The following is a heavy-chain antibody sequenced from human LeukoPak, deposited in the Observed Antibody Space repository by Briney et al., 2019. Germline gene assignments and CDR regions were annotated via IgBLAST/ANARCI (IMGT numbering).Heavy chain of an antibody. CDR2: ISGSSSYI. V-gene: IGHV3-21*01. J-gene: IGHJ4*02. D-gene: IGHD2-15*01. CDR3: ARDHEAYCSGGSCSHYDY. CDR1: GFTFSTYG. Sequence: GGSLRLSCAASGFTFSTYGMNWVRQAPGKGLEWVSSISGSSSYIYYADSVKGRFTISRDNARNSLYLQMNSLRAEDTAVYYCARDHEAYCSGGSCSHYDYWGQGTLVTVSS.